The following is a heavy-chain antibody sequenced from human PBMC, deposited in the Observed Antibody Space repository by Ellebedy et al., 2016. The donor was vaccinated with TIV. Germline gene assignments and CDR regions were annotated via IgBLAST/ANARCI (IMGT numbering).Heavy chain of an antibody. V-gene: IGHV4-34*01. CDR3: ARRGILPYYDFWRGSYYGMDV. D-gene: IGHD3-3*01. J-gene: IGHJ6*02. Sequence: MPSETLSLTFAVAGGSFGGYYWSWNRKLPGKGLEWIGEINHSGGTNYNPSLKSRVTRSVDTSKHQFSLKLSSVNAADTAVYYCARRGILPYYDFWRGSYYGMDVWGHGTTVTVSS. CDR1: GGSFGGYY. CDR2: INHSGGT.